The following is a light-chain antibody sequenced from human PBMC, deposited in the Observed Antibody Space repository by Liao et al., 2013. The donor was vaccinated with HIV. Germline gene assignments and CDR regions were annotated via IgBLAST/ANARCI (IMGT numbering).Light chain of an antibody. CDR2: QDS. CDR3: QVWDRSALYV. CDR1: KLGDKY. J-gene: IGLJ1*01. Sequence: SYVLTQSPSVSVSPGQTATITCSGDKLGDKYVFWYQQKPGQPPLLVIYQDSGRPSGIPERFTGSNSGNTATLTISGTQTVDEADYYCQVWDRSALYVFGTGTRVTV. V-gene: IGLV3-1*01.